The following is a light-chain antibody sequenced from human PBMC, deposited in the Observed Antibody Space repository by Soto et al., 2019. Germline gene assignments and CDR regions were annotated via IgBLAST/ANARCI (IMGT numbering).Light chain of an antibody. CDR3: AAWDDSLNRVV. J-gene: IGLJ2*01. CDR1: SSNIGSNI. CDR2: GNN. Sequence: QSVLTQPPSASGTPGQRVTISCSGSSSNIGSNIINWYQQLPGTAPKLLIYGNNQRPSGVPDRFSGSKSGTSASLAFSGLQSEDEADYYCAAWDDSLNRVVFGGGTQLTVL. V-gene: IGLV1-44*01.